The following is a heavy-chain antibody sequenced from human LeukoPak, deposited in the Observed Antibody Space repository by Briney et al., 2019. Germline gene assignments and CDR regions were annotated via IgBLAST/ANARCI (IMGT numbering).Heavy chain of an antibody. CDR2: IKQDGGET. V-gene: IGHV3-7*01. Sequence: GGSLRLSCAASGFTFSSYWMSWVRQAPGKGLEWVANIKQDGGETFYVDSVRGRFTISRDNAKNSLYLQMNSLRAEDTAVYYCAREDHSNYNYWGQGTLVTVSS. CDR1: GFTFSSYW. J-gene: IGHJ4*02. D-gene: IGHD4-11*01. CDR3: AREDHSNYNY.